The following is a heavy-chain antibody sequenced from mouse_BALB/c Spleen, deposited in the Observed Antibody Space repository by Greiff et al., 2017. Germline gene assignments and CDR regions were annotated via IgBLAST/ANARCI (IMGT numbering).Heavy chain of an antibody. Sequence: VQLQQSGPELVKPGASVKIPCKASGYTFTDYNMDWVKQSHGKSLEWIGDINPNNGGTIYNQKFKGKATLTVDKSSSTAYMELRSLTSEDTAVYYCATITTVVDRRSYWYFDVWGAGTTVTVSS. V-gene: IGHV1-18*01. J-gene: IGHJ1*01. CDR3: ATITTVVDRRSYWYFDV. CDR1: GYTFTDYN. D-gene: IGHD1-1*01. CDR2: INPNNGGT.